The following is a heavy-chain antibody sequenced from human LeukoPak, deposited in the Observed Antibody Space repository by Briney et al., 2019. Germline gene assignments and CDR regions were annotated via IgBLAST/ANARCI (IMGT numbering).Heavy chain of an antibody. CDR2: ISYDGSNK. V-gene: IGHV3-30*04. CDR3: ARGGYCSSTSCYENSAFDI. CDR1: GFTFSSYA. D-gene: IGHD2-2*01. Sequence: GGSLRLSCAASGFTFSSYAMPWVRQAPGKGLEWVAVISYDGSNKYYADSVKGRFTISRDNSKNTLYLQMNSLRAEDTAVYYCARGGYCSSTSCYENSAFDIWGQGTMVTVSS. J-gene: IGHJ3*02.